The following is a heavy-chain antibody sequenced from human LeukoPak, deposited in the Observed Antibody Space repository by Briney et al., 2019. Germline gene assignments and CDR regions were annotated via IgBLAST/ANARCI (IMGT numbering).Heavy chain of an antibody. Sequence: GGSLRLACAASGFTFSSYEMNWLRQAPGKGLEWVSYISSSGNTKYYADSVKGRFTISRDDAKNSLYLQMNSLRAEDTAVYYCARDDSGAGGTPVLAYWGQGTLVTVFS. CDR3: ARDDSGAGGTPVLAY. CDR1: GFTFSSYE. CDR2: ISSSGNTK. D-gene: IGHD6-13*01. J-gene: IGHJ4*02. V-gene: IGHV3-48*03.